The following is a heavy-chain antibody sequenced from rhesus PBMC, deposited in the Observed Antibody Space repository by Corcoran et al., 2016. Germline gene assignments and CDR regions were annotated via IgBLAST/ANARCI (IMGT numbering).Heavy chain of an antibody. Sequence: QLQLQESGPGLVKPSETLSLTCAVSGYSISSGYGWSWIRQPPGKGLEWIGYISYWGSTSYNPSLKGRVTISRDTSKNQFSLKLSSVTAADTAVYYCARDGAWTPRDYWGQGALVTVSS. CDR2: ISYWGST. CDR3: ARDGAWTPRDY. V-gene: IGHV4-122*02. CDR1: GYSISSGYG. D-gene: IGHD1-44*02. J-gene: IGHJ4*01.